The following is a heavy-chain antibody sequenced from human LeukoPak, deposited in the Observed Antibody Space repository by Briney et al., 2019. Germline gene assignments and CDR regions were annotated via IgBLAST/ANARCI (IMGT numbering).Heavy chain of an antibody. J-gene: IGHJ5*02. CDR3: AKGLGSWFDP. V-gene: IGHV3-23*01. Sequence: PGGSLRRSCAASGFTFSSYAMSWVRQAPGKGLEWVSAISGSGGSTYYADSVKGRFTISSDNSKNTLYLQMNRLRAEDTAVYYCAKGLGSWFDPWGQGTLVTVSS. CDR2: ISGSGGST. CDR1: GFTFSSYA. D-gene: IGHD2-15*01.